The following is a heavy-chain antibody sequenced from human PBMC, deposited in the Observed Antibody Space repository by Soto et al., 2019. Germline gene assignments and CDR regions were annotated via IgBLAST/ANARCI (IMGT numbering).Heavy chain of an antibody. CDR1: GSTFSNAW. V-gene: IGHV3-15*07. CDR3: TTDSYITIVIVSFDD. CDR2: IKSKTDGGTT. J-gene: IGHJ4*01. D-gene: IGHD3-22*01. Sequence: KLGGSLRLSCAASGSTFSNAWINWVRQAPGKGLEWVGRIKSKTDGGTTDFAAPVKGRFAISRDDSKNMVYLQMNSLKTEDTAVYYCTTDSYITIVIVSFDDWGHGTLVTVSS.